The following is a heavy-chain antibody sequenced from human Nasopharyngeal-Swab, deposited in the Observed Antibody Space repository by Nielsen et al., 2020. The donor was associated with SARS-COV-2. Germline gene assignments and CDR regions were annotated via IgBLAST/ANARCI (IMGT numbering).Heavy chain of an antibody. D-gene: IGHD2-2*01. CDR2: ISSSSSYI. CDR1: GFTFSSYS. Sequence: GESLKISCAASGFTFSSYSMNWVRQAPGKGLEWVSSISSSSSYIYYADSVKGRFTISRDNAKNSLYLQMNSLRAEDTAVYYCARAHTAGYCSSTSCPRRDDAFGIWGQGTMVTVSS. V-gene: IGHV3-21*01. J-gene: IGHJ3*02. CDR3: ARAHTAGYCSSTSCPRRDDAFGI.